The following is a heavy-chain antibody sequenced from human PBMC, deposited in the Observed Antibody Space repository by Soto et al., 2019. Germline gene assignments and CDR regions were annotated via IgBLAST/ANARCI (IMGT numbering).Heavy chain of an antibody. V-gene: IGHV1-69*13. D-gene: IGHD6-6*01. CDR2: IIPIFGTA. CDR1: GGTFSSYA. CDR3: AAREYSSSHDDF. Sequence: ASVKVSCKASGGTFSSYAISWVRQAPGQGLEWMGGIIPIFGTANYAQKFQGRVTITADESTSTAYMELSSLRSEDTAVYYCAAREYSSSHDDFWGQGTLVPVSS. J-gene: IGHJ4*02.